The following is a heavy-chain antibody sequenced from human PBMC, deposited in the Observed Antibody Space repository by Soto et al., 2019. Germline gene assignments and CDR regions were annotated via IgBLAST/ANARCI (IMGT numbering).Heavy chain of an antibody. V-gene: IGHV1-69*01. J-gene: IGHJ5*01. D-gene: IGHD3-22*01. CDR2: IIPIFGTA. CDR1: GGTFSSYA. Sequence: QVQLVQSGAEVKKPGSSVKVSCKASGGTFSSYAISWVRQAPGHGLEWMGGIIPIFGTANYAQKFQGRVTIVAEEAKSTAYMELNSLCADDTGMYYCARDWRISIESGGYYSCGSWGHGTLFTVSS. CDR3: ARDWRISIESGGYYSCGS.